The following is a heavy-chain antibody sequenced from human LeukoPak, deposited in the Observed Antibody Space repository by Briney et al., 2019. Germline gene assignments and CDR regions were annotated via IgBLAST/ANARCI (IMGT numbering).Heavy chain of an antibody. CDR2: TNIDETNA. CDR1: GFTFRNYL. V-gene: IGHV3-74*01. Sequence: GGSLRLSCAASGFTFRNYLMPWVRQAPGKGLVWVSRTNIDETNAYADSVKGRFTISRDNAKNTMYLQMNSLRAEDTAVYFCGRGGDGIDNRGQGTTVIVSS. J-gene: IGHJ3*02. CDR3: GRGGDGIDN.